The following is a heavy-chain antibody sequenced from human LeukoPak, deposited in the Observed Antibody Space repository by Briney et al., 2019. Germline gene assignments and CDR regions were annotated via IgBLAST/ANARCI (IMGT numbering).Heavy chain of an antibody. V-gene: IGHV4-59*01. D-gene: IGHD6-13*01. CDR2: IYYSGST. CDR1: GGSISGYY. CDR3: ARRASWSHAFDI. Sequence: SETLSLTCTVSGGSISGYYWSWIRQPPGKGLEWIGYIYYSGSTNYNPSLKSRVTISVDTSKNQFSLKLSSVTAADTAVYYCARRASWSHAFDIWGQGTMVTVSS. J-gene: IGHJ3*02.